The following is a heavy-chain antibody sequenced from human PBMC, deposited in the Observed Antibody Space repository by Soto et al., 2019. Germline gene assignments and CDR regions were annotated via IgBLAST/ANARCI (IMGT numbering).Heavy chain of an antibody. CDR1: GFIFSNYW. J-gene: IGHJ4*02. D-gene: IGHD3-9*01. CDR3: ARGGADILTGPLDY. CDR2: INSGEIGI. Sequence: EVQLVESGGGLVQPGGSLRLSCAASGFIFSNYWMHWVRQAPGKGLVWVSRINSGEIGISYADSVKGRFTISRDNAKNTLYLQMNSLGVEDTAVYYCARGGADILTGPLDYWGQGTLVTVSS. V-gene: IGHV3-74*01.